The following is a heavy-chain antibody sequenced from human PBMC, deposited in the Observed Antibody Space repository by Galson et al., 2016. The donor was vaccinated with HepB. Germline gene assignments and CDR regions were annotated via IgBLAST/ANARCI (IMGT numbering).Heavy chain of an antibody. D-gene: IGHD3-10*01. CDR1: GDSVSSNSVT. V-gene: IGHV6-1*01. CDR3: ARDQVSTVRGVILVYYGMDV. Sequence: CAISGDSVSSNSVTWNWIRQSPSRGLEWLGRTYYRSKWYDDYAVSVKSRITIKPDTSTNQFSLQLNSVTPDDTAVYYCARDQVSTVRGVILVYYGMDVWGHGTTVTVSS. J-gene: IGHJ6*02. CDR2: TYYRSKWYD.